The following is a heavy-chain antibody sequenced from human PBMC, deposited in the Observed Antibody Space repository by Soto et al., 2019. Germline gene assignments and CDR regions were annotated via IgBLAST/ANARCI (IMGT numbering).Heavy chain of an antibody. CDR2: IYPGDSDT. V-gene: IGHV5-51*01. CDR3: ASSTTVTTTSYYYYYYGMDV. J-gene: IGHJ6*02. CDR1: GYSFTSYW. D-gene: IGHD4-4*01. Sequence: GESLKISCKGSGYSFTSYWIGWVRQMPGKGLEWMGIIYPGDSDTRYSPSFQGQVTISADKSISTAYLQWSSLKASDTAMYYCASSTTVTTTSYYYYYYGMDVWGQGTTVTVSS.